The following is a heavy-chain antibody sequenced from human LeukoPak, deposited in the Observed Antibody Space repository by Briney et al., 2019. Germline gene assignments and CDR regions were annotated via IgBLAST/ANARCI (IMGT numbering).Heavy chain of an antibody. V-gene: IGHV3-23*01. CDR2: SGDGT. Sequence: GGSLTLSCVASGFTFSSYAMSWVRQAPGKGLGWVSCSGDGTYYADSVKGRFTISRDNSKNTLYLQMNSLRAEDTAVYYCAKRYCSGGICYSFFDYWGQGTLVTVSS. CDR1: GFTFSSYA. CDR3: AKRYCSGGICYSFFDY. J-gene: IGHJ4*02. D-gene: IGHD2-15*01.